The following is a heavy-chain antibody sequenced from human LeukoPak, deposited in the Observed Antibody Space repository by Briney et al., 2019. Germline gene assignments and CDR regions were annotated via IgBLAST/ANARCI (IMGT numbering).Heavy chain of an antibody. V-gene: IGHV4-34*01. J-gene: IGHJ5*02. D-gene: IGHD6-19*01. Sequence: SETLSLTCAVYGGSFSGYYWSWIRQPPGKGLEWIGEINHSGSTNYNPSLKSRVTISVDTSKNQFSLKLSSVTAADTAVYYCARVSKDSSGWYWFDPWGQGTLVTVSS. CDR1: GGSFSGYY. CDR3: ARVSKDSSGWYWFDP. CDR2: INHSGST.